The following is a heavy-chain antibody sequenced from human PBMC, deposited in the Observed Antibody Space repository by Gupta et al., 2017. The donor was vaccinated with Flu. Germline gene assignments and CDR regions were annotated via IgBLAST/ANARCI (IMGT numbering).Heavy chain of an antibody. D-gene: IGHD4-17*01. CDR3: AKDMRLLAVTSGMDV. J-gene: IGHJ6*02. Sequence: EVQLVESGGGLVQPGRSLRLSCAASGFTFVDYAMHWVRQAPGKGLEWVSGISWNSGSIGYADSVKGRFTISRDNAKNSLYLQMNSLRAEDTALYYCAKDMRLLAVTSGMDVWGQGTTVTVSS. V-gene: IGHV3-9*01. CDR1: GFTFVDYA. CDR2: ISWNSGSI.